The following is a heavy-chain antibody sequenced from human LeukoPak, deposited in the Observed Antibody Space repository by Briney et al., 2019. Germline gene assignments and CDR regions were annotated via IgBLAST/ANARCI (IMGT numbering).Heavy chain of an antibody. CDR1: GFTFDDYG. D-gene: IGHD6-13*01. CDR3: AKVRSSWYYFDY. Sequence: GGSLRLSCAASGFTFDDYGMSWVRQAPGKGLEWVSAISGSGGSTYYADSVKGRFTISRDNSKNTLYLQMNSLRAEDTAVYYCAKVRSSWYYFDYWGQGTLVTVSS. CDR2: ISGSGGST. V-gene: IGHV3-23*01. J-gene: IGHJ4*02.